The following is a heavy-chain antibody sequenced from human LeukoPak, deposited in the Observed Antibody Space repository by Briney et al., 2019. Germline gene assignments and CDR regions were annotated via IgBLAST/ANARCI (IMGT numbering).Heavy chain of an antibody. CDR3: ARYSGVWSNYFDH. CDR2: IYYSGTT. Sequence: PSETLSLTCTVSGGSISSYYWSWIRQPPGKGLEWIGYIYYSGTTYYDPSLKSRVTISIDTSRNQFSLKLSSVSAADTAVYYCARYSGVWSNYFDHWGQGTLVTVSS. V-gene: IGHV4-59*04. J-gene: IGHJ4*02. CDR1: GGSISSYY. D-gene: IGHD5-12*01.